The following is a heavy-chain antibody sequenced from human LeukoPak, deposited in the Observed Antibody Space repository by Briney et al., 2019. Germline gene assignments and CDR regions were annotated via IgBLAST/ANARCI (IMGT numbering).Heavy chain of an antibody. CDR3: ASQSGPAATIPWGEYYYYYYYMDV. J-gene: IGHJ6*03. D-gene: IGHD2-2*01. CDR2: IYSGGST. Sequence: GGSLRLSCAASGFTVSSNYMSWVRQAPGKGLEWVSVIYSGGSTYYADSVKGRFTISRDNSKNTLYLQMNSLRAEDTAVYYCASQSGPAATIPWGEYYYYYYYMDVWGKGTTVTVSS. CDR1: GFTVSSNY. V-gene: IGHV3-53*01.